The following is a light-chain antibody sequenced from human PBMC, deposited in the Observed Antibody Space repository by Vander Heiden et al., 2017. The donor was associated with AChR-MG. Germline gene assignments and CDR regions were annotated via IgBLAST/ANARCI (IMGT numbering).Light chain of an antibody. CDR3: QQNYIPPVT. J-gene: IGKJ4*01. V-gene: IGKV1-39*01. CDR1: RSISSF. CDR2: AAS. Sequence: DIKMTQSTSYLSASVGDRLTITCRGSRSISSFLNWYQQKPGNATKLLIYAASSLKSGVPSRFSGSGSGTDFLLTISSLHPEDFATYYCQQNYIPPVTFGGGTKVEIK.